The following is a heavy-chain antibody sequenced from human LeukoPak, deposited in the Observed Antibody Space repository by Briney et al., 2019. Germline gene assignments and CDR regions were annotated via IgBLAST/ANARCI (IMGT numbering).Heavy chain of an antibody. CDR1: GGSISTYY. CDR3: AREGSMTARPFVSIDY. V-gene: IGHV4-4*07. CDR2: IHICGNT. Sequence: SETLSLTCTVSGGSISTYYWSWIRQPAGKGLEWIGRIHICGNTDYNPSLESRVTMSVHTSKNQFSLKLTSVTAADTAVYYCAREGSMTARPFVSIDYWGQGTLVTVSS. J-gene: IGHJ4*02. D-gene: IGHD6-6*01.